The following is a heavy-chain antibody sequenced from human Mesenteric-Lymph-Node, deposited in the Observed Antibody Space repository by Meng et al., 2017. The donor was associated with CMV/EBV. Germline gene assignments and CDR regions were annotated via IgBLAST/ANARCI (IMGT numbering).Heavy chain of an antibody. CDR2: ISYDGSNK. V-gene: IGHV3-30*04. CDR1: GFTFSTYA. D-gene: IGHD3-3*01. Sequence: GESLKISCAASGFTFSTYAMHWVRQAPGKGLEWVALISYDGSNKFYADSVKGRFTISRDNSKNTLYLQMNSLRTEDTAVHYCAKAIYDFWSGSRASYYYGMDVWGQGTTVTVSS. J-gene: IGHJ6*02. CDR3: AKAIYDFWSGSRASYYYGMDV.